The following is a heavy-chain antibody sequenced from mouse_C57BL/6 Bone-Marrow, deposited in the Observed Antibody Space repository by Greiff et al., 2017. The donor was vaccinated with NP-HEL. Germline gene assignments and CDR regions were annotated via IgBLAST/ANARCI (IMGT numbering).Heavy chain of an antibody. J-gene: IGHJ1*03. CDR2: ILPSIGRT. V-gene: IGHV15-2*01. CDR1: DSEVFPIAY. CDR3: ARLHYYGSSYDWYFDV. D-gene: IGHD1-1*01. Sequence: VQLQQSGSELRSPGSSVKLSCKDFDSEVFPIAYMSWVRQKPGHGFEWIGGILPSIGRTIYGEKFEDKATLDADTLSNTAYLELNSLTSEDSAIYYCARLHYYGSSYDWYFDVWGTGTTVTVSS.